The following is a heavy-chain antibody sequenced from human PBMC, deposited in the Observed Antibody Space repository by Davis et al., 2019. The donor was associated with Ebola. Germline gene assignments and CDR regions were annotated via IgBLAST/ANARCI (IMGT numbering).Heavy chain of an antibody. D-gene: IGHD3-10*01. J-gene: IGHJ6*02. CDR1: GFSFSSHW. Sequence: GESLKISCAASGFSFSSHWMSWVRQAPGKGLEWVANIRQDGSEKHYVDSVKGRFTVSRDNVKNTLYPQMNSLRAEDTAVYYCARWERTAMVQGVIFREGYYGMDVWGQGTTVTVSS. CDR2: IRQDGSEK. CDR3: ARWERTAMVQGVIFREGYYGMDV. V-gene: IGHV3-7*01.